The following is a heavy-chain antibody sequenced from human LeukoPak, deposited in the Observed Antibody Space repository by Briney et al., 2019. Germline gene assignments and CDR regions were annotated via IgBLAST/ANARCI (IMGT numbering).Heavy chain of an antibody. D-gene: IGHD6-6*01. CDR3: ARDSPADSSSSPFFDY. Sequence: SETLSLTCTVSGGSISSSTYYWGWIRQPPGKGLEWIGSMYYSSGNTYYNPSLKSRVTISVDKSKNQFSLKLSSVTAADTAVYYCARDSPADSSSSPFFDYWGQGTLVTVSS. CDR1: GGSISSSTYY. J-gene: IGHJ4*02. CDR2: MYYSSGNT. V-gene: IGHV4-39*07.